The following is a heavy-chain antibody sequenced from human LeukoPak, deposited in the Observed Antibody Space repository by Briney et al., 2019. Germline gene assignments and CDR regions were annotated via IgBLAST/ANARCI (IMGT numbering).Heavy chain of an antibody. V-gene: IGHV4-34*01. J-gene: IGHJ6*03. CDR2: INHSGST. CDR1: GGSFSGYY. Sequence: SETLSLTCAVYGGSFSGYYWSWFRQPPGKGLEWIGEINHSGSTTYNPSLKSRVTISVDTSKNQFSLKLSSVTAADTAVYYCARHAFYDILTGYSVGYYYYYMDVWGKGTTVTISS. CDR3: ARHAFYDILTGYSVGYYYYYMDV. D-gene: IGHD3-9*01.